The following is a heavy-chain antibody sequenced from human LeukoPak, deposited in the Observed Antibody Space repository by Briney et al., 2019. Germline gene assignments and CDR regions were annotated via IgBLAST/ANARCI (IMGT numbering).Heavy chain of an antibody. J-gene: IGHJ6*02. D-gene: IGHD6-19*01. CDR1: GFTVSSNY. CDR2: IYSGGST. CDR3: ATPWLSSGWQYGMDV. V-gene: IGHV3-66*04. Sequence: GGSLRLSCAASGFTVSSNYMSWVRQAPGKGLEWVSVIYSGGSTYYADSVKGRFTISRGNSKNTLYLQMNSLRAEDTAVYYCATPWLSSGWQYGMDVWGQGTTVTVSS.